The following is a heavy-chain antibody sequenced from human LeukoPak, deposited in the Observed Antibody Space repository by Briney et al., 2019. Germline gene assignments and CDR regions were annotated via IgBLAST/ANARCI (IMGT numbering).Heavy chain of an antibody. D-gene: IGHD4-17*01. CDR1: GGSLNDYY. V-gene: IGHV4-34*01. J-gene: IGHJ4*02. CDR2: INHSGRT. CDR3: ARGGHGDYPDY. Sequence: SETLSLTCAVYGGSLNDYYWSWIRQPPGKGLEWMGEINHSGRTNYNPSLKSRVTISVDTSKNQFSLKLTSVTAADTAVYYCARGGHGDYPDYWGQGALSPSPQ.